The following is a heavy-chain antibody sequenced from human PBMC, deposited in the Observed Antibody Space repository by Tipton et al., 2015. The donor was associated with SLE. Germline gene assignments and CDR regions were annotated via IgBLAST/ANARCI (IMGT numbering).Heavy chain of an antibody. Sequence: TLSLTCTVSGGSISSSSYYWGWIRQPPGKGLEWIGEINHSGSSNYNPSLKSRVTISVDTSKNQFSLKLSSVTAADTAVYYCARGFSGSPYDFWSGRRYFDYWGQGTLVTVSS. D-gene: IGHD3-3*01. CDR3: ARGFSGSPYDFWSGRRYFDY. J-gene: IGHJ4*02. V-gene: IGHV4-39*07. CDR1: GGSISSSSYY. CDR2: INHSGSS.